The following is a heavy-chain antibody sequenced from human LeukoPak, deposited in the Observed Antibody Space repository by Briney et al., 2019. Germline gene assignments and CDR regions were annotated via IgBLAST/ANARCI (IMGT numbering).Heavy chain of an antibody. CDR1: GFTFSTFA. D-gene: IGHD3-22*01. Sequence: GGSLRLSCAASGFTFSTFAMIWVRQPPGKGLEWVSSIFPSGGEIHYADSVRGRFTISRDNAKNSLYLQMNSLRAEDTAVYYCARVSYYDSSGYYDNYFDYWGQGTLVTVSS. CDR3: ARVSYYDSSGYYDNYFDY. J-gene: IGHJ4*02. V-gene: IGHV3-21*01. CDR2: IFPSGGEI.